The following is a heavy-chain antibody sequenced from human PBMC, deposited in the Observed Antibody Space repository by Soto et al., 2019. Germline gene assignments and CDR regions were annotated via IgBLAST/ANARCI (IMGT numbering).Heavy chain of an antibody. Sequence: QITLKESGPPLVRPTQTLTLTCTVSGFSLRTDAVGVTWIRQSPGKALEWLGIIYWNGEKRYKSSLQTRLTITTDTSKNQVVLTMTDMAPLDTATYFCAHRIAAPGRTLDYWGQGVLVTVSS. D-gene: IGHD6-13*01. CDR1: GFSLRTDAVG. V-gene: IGHV2-5*01. J-gene: IGHJ4*02. CDR2: IYWNGEK. CDR3: AHRIAAPGRTLDY.